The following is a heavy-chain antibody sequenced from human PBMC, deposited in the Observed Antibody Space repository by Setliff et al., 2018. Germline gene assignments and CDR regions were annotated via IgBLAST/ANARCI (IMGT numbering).Heavy chain of an antibody. J-gene: IGHJ4*02. Sequence: RLSCAASEFIFTNYWMSWVRQAPGKGLEWVANINQDGSEIYSVDSVKGRFTFSRDNAKNSLYLQMNSLRAEDTAVYYCARVFTILGVGAYYFDSWGQGTLVTVS. CDR2: INQDGSEI. D-gene: IGHD3-3*01. CDR3: ARVFTILGVGAYYFDS. CDR1: EFIFTNYW. V-gene: IGHV3-7*01.